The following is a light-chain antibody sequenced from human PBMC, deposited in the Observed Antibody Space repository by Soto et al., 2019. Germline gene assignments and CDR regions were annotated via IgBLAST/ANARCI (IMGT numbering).Light chain of an antibody. J-gene: IGLJ3*02. Sequence: QSALTQPASVSGSPGQSITISCSGTTSDVGRYNLVSWYQHHPGKAPKLLIYEGSKRPSGVSNRFSGSKSGNTASLTISGLQAEDEADYYCCSYAGSSTVVFDGGTKLTVL. CDR1: TSDVGRYNL. CDR2: EGS. V-gene: IGLV2-23*01. CDR3: CSYAGSSTVV.